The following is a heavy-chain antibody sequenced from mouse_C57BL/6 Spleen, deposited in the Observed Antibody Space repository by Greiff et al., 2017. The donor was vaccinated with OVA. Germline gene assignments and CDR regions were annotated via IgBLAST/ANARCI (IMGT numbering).Heavy chain of an antibody. CDR3: ARERVEAPRYFDV. CDR2: IYPYNGVS. V-gene: IGHV1-31*01. D-gene: IGHD1-1*01. CDR1: GYSFTGYY. Sequence: VQLKQSGPELVKPGASVKISCKASGYSFTGYYMHWVKQSHGNILDWIGYIYPYNGVSSYNQKFKGKATLTVDKSSSTAYMELRSLTSEDSAVYYCARERVEAPRYFDVWGTGTTVTVSS. J-gene: IGHJ1*03.